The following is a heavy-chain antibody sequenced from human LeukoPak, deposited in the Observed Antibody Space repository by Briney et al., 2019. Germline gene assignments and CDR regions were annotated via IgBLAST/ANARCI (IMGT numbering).Heavy chain of an antibody. CDR2: IIPILGIA. CDR3: ARVPPNYYGSGSYYFEA. D-gene: IGHD3-10*01. J-gene: IGHJ5*02. Sequence: SVTVSFKASGGTFSSYAISWVRQAPGQGLEWMGRIIPILGIANYAQKFQGRVTITADKSTSTAYMELSSLRSEDTAVYYCARVPPNYYGSGSYYFEAWGQGTLVTVSS. V-gene: IGHV1-69*04. CDR1: GGTFSSYA.